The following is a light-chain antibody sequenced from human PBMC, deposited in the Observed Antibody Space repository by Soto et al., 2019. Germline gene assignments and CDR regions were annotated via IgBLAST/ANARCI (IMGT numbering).Light chain of an antibody. CDR1: QGISSW. CDR3: QQLNTFPLT. J-gene: IGKJ5*01. V-gene: IGKV1D-12*01. Sequence: DIQMTQYPSSVSASVGDRVTITCRASQGISSWLAWYQQKPGRAPKLLIYAASRLQSGVPSRFSGSGSGTHFILTINGLQPEDFATYYCQQLNTFPLTFGQGTRLAN. CDR2: AAS.